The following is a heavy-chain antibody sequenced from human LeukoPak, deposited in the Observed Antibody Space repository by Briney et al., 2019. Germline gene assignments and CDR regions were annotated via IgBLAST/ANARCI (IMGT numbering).Heavy chain of an antibody. CDR1: GFTFRTYG. CDR2: IRYDGSDK. CDR3: AKRADYYDSSRALYDAFDL. Sequence: PGGSLRLSCAASGFTFRTYGMHWVRQDPGKGLEWLIFIRYDGSDKFYADSVRGRFTISRDNSKNTLLLQMNRLRVEDTAVYYCAKRADYYDSSRALYDAFDLWGQGTMVTVSS. J-gene: IGHJ3*01. D-gene: IGHD3-16*01. V-gene: IGHV3-30*02.